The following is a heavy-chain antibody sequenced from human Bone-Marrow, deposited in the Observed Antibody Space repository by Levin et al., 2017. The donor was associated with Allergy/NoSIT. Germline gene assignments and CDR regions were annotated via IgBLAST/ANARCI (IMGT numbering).Heavy chain of an antibody. Sequence: KTSETLSLTCAVSGFTFSSAWMNWVRQAPGRGLEWVGRIRSITDGGTTDYAAPVNGRFTISRADSKNTLYLQMNNLETEDTAVYYCTTDLAIGSTWHRVKMGDYWGQGSLVTVSS. D-gene: IGHD2-2*01. J-gene: IGHJ4*02. CDR1: GFTFSSAW. CDR3: TTDLAIGSTWHRVKMGDY. CDR2: IRSITDGGTT. V-gene: IGHV3-15*01.